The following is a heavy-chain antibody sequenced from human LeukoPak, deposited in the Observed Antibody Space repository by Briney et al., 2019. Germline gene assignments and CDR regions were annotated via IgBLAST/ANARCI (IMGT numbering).Heavy chain of an antibody. J-gene: IGHJ4*02. CDR2: IYPGDSDT. CDR1: GFSFNTYW. Sequence: GESLKISCQGSGFSFNTYWIAWERQMPGKGLEWMGIIYPGDSDTRYSPSFQGQVTISADKSINTAYVQWSSLKASDSAMYYCARIRGAGYSGSWAFEYWGQGTLVTASS. D-gene: IGHD6-13*01. CDR3: ARIRGAGYSGSWAFEY. V-gene: IGHV5-51*01.